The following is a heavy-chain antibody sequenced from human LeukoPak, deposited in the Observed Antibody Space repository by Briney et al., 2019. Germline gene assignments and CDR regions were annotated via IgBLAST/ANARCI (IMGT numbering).Heavy chain of an antibody. CDR2: IYYSGST. J-gene: IGHJ4*02. CDR1: GGSISCYY. D-gene: IGHD3-10*01. CDR3: ARGVGYGSPYYFDY. Sequence: SETLSLTCTVSGGSISCYYWNWIRQPPGTGLEWIVYIYYSGSTNYNPSLRSRVTISLDTSKNQFSLKLSSVTAADTAVYYCARGVGYGSPYYFDYWGQGTLVTVSS. V-gene: IGHV4-59*01.